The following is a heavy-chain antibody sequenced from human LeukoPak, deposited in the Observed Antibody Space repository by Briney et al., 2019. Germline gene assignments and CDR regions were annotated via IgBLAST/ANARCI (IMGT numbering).Heavy chain of an antibody. Sequence: SETLSLTCTVSGGSISSYYWSWIRQRPGKGLEWIGYIYYSGSTNYNPSLKSRVTISVDTSKNQFSLKLSSVTAADTAVYYCAAVDTAMAFDYWGQGALVTVSS. V-gene: IGHV4-59*01. CDR3: AAVDTAMAFDY. CDR1: GGSISSYY. D-gene: IGHD5-18*01. CDR2: IYYSGST. J-gene: IGHJ4*02.